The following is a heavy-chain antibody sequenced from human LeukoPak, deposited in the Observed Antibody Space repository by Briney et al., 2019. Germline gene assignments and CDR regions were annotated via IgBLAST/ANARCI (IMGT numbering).Heavy chain of an antibody. CDR1: GGSISSGGYS. V-gene: IGHV4-30-2*01. CDR2: IYHSGST. D-gene: IGHD3-10*01. CDR3: ARQSLGSYYYGMDV. Sequence: PSETLSLTCTVPGGSISSGGYSWSWIRQPPGKGLEWIGYIYHSGSTYYNPSLKSRVTISVDRSKNQFSLKLSSVTAADTAVYYCARQSLGSYYYGMDVWGQGTTVTVSS. J-gene: IGHJ6*02.